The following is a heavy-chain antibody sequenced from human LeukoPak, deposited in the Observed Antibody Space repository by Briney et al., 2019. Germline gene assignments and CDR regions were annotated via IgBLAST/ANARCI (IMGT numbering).Heavy chain of an antibody. CDR1: GGSISSSSYY. Sequence: SETLSLTCTVSGGSISSSSYYWGWIRQPPGKGLEWIGSIYYSGSTYYNPSLKSRVTISVDTSKNQFSLKLSSVTAADTAVYYCARVSGPYYFDYWGQGTLVTVSS. CDR2: IYYSGST. CDR3: ARVSGPYYFDY. J-gene: IGHJ4*02. V-gene: IGHV4-39*07.